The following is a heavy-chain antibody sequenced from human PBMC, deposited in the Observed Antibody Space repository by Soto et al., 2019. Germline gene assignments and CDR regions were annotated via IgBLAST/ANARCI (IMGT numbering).Heavy chain of an antibody. Sequence: EVQLVESGGGLVKPGGSLRLSCAGSGFTFSNAWMNWVRQAPGQGLEWVGRIKSKANGGTIDFAAPVRGRFTVSRDDAGSTVYLQMDNLRTEDTAVYYCATGDAIDIWGQGTMVTVSS. V-gene: IGHV3-15*07. CDR2: IKSKANGGTI. J-gene: IGHJ3*02. CDR3: ATGDAIDI. CDR1: GFTFSNAW.